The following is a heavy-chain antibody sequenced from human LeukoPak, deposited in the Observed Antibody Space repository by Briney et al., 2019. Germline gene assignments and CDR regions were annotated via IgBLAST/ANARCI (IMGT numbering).Heavy chain of an antibody. Sequence: ASVKVSCKASGYTFTSYGVSWVRQVPGQGLEWMGWISAYNGNTNYAQKLQGRVTMTTDTSTSTAYMELRSLRSDDTAVYYCATGRYRRNEYSFDYWGQGTLVTVSS. CDR1: GYTFTSYG. V-gene: IGHV1-18*01. CDR2: ISAYNGNT. J-gene: IGHJ4*02. CDR3: ATGRYRRNEYSFDY. D-gene: IGHD1-1*01.